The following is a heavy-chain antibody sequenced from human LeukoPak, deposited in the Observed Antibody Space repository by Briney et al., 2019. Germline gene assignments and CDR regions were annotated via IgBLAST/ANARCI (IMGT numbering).Heavy chain of an antibody. D-gene: IGHD1-26*01. V-gene: IGHV4-4*07. CDR3: ARVREGSSVAS. J-gene: IGHJ3*01. CDR2: FYNSGST. CDR1: GGSISNYY. Sequence: SETLSLTCSVSGGSISNYYWSWIRQPAGKGLEWIGRFYNSGSTNCNPSLKSRVTMSVDTSKNQFSLKLSFVTAADTAVYYCARVREGSSVASWGQGTMVTVSS.